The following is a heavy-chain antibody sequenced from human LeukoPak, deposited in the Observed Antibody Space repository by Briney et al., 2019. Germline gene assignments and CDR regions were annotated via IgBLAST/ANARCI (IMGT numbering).Heavy chain of an antibody. CDR1: GFTFVSHW. V-gene: IGHV3-7*01. Sequence: GGSLRLSCVASGFTFVSHWMTWVRQAPGKGLEWVANINQDGSERYYVDSVKGRFTISRDNAKNSLYLQMNSLRAEDAAVYYCARSGGGPYWFDPWGQGTLVTVSS. CDR2: INQDGSER. D-gene: IGHD2-15*01. CDR3: ARSGGGPYWFDP. J-gene: IGHJ5*02.